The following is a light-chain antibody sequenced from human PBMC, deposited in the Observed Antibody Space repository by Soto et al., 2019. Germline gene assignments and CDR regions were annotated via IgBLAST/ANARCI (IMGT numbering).Light chain of an antibody. Sequence: EIVLTQSPGTLSLSPGERATLSCRASQSVSSNYLAWYQQKPGQAPRLLIYGATSRATGIPYRFSGSGSGTDFTLTISRLEPEDFAVYYCQHYGRVAYTFGQGTTLEIK. J-gene: IGKJ2*01. CDR1: QSVSSNY. CDR3: QHYGRVAYT. CDR2: GAT. V-gene: IGKV3-20*01.